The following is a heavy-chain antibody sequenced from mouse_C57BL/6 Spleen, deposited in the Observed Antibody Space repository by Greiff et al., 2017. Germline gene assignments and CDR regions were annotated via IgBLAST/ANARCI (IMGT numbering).Heavy chain of an antibody. J-gene: IGHJ2*01. V-gene: IGHV1-42*01. Sequence: VQLQQSGPELVKPGASVKISCKASGYSFTGYYMNWVKQSPEKSLEWIGEINPSTGGTTYNQKFKAKATLTVDKSSSTDYMQLKSLTSEYSAFYYCTRDDYDGYYFDYWGQGTTLTVSS. CDR3: TRDDYDGYYFDY. CDR2: INPSTGGT. CDR1: GYSFTGYY. D-gene: IGHD2-4*01.